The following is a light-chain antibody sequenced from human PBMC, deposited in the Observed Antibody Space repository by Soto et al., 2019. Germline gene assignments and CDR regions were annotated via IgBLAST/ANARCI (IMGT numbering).Light chain of an antibody. CDR3: QTWGTGVRV. V-gene: IGLV4-69*02. Sequence: QSVLTQSPSASASLGASVKLTCTLSSRHSSYTIAWRQQQPEKGPRYLMKVNSDGSHTKGDGIPDRFSGSSSGAERYLSISSLQPEDEADYYCQTWGTGVRVFGGGTKLTVL. CDR2: VNSDGSH. J-gene: IGLJ2*01. CDR1: SRHSSYT.